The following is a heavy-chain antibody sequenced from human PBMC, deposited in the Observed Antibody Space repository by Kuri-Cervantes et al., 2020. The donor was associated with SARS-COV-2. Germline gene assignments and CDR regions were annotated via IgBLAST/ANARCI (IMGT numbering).Heavy chain of an antibody. D-gene: IGHD3-3*01. Sequence: GGSLRLSCAASGFTFSSYAMSWVRQAPGKGLEWVSAISGSGGSTYYADSEKGRFTISRDNAKNSLYLQMNSLRAEDTAVYYCARDGSQILEWLLQSYYYYMDVWGKGTTVTVSS. CDR2: ISGSGGST. J-gene: IGHJ6*03. CDR1: GFTFSSYA. CDR3: ARDGSQILEWLLQSYYYYMDV. V-gene: IGHV3-23*01.